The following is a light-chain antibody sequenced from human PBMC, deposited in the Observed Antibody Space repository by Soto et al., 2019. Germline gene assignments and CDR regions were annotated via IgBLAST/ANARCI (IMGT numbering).Light chain of an antibody. J-gene: IGKJ4*01. CDR2: GAS. Sequence: EIVWTQSPGTLSLSPGERATISCRASQSVSHDYLAWYQKKPGQAPRLLISGASSRATGIPDRFSGSGSGTDFTLTISRLETEDFAVYDCQQYGTSPLTFGGGTKVDIK. CDR1: QSVSHDY. V-gene: IGKV3-20*01. CDR3: QQYGTSPLT.